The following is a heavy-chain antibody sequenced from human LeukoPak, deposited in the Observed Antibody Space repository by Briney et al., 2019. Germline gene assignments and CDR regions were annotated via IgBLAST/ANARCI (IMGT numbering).Heavy chain of an antibody. CDR1: GGSISSSSYY. D-gene: IGHD3-3*01. V-gene: IGHV4-39*07. CDR3: AREDTSLVWSGYYFDY. J-gene: IGHJ4*02. CDR2: SYYSGST. Sequence: SETLSLTCAVSGGSISSSSYYWGWIRQPPGKGLEWIGSSYYSGSTYYNPSLKSRVTISVDTSKNQFSLKLSSVTAADTAVYYCAREDTSLVWSGYYFDYWGQGTLVTVSS.